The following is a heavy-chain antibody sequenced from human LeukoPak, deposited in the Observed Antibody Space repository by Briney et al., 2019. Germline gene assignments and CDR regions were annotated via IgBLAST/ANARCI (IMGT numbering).Heavy chain of an antibody. CDR2: IYSGGST. CDR3: ARDSLHYGSGSD. D-gene: IGHD3-10*01. J-gene: IGHJ4*02. Sequence: GGSLRLSCAASGFTVSSNYMSWVRQAPGKGLEWVSVIYSGGSTYYADSVKGRFTISRDNSKNTLYLQMNSLRAEDTAVYYCARDSLHYGSGSDWGQGTLVTVSS. CDR1: GFTVSSNY. V-gene: IGHV3-53*01.